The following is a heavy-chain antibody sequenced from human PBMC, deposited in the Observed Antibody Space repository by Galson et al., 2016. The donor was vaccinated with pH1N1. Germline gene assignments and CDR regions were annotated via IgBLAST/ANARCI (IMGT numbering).Heavy chain of an antibody. CDR3: ARDNLRGSGSPDASDV. J-gene: IGHJ3*01. CDR1: GFTFSDYY. CDR2: ISSSGYTI. V-gene: IGHV3-11*01. D-gene: IGHD3-10*02. Sequence: SLRLSCAASGFTFSDYYMTWIRRAPGKGLEWVSYISSSGYTIFYTDSVKGRFTISRDNSKNTLYLQMNTLRAEDTAVYYCARDNLRGSGSPDASDVWGQGTMVTVSS.